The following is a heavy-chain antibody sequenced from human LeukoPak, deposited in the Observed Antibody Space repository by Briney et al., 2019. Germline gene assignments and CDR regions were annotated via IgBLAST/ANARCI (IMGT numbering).Heavy chain of an antibody. CDR1: GGSISSYY. D-gene: IGHD6-13*01. CDR3: ASPASSSRWYYFDY. Sequence: PSETLSLTCTVSGGSISSYYSSWIRQPPRKGLEWIGYIYYSGSTNYNPSLKSRVTISVDTSKNQFSLKLSSVTAADTAVYYCASPASSSRWYYFDYWGQGTLVTVSS. CDR2: IYYSGST. V-gene: IGHV4-59*01. J-gene: IGHJ4*02.